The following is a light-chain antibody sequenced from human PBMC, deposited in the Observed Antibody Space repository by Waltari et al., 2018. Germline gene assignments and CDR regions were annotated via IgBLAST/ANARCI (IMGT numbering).Light chain of an antibody. V-gene: IGKV3-20*01. Sequence: EIVLTPSPGTLSLSPGERATLSCRASQGVGKYLAWYQHRPGQAPRLLLYHSSIRATGIPDRFSGSGYGTDFSLTISRLEPEDFAVYYCQKYDFLPATFGQGTTVEIK. J-gene: IGKJ1*01. CDR3: QKYDFLPAT. CDR1: QGVGKY. CDR2: HSS.